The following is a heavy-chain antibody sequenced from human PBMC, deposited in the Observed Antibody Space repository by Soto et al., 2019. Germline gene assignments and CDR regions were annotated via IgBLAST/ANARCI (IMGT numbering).Heavy chain of an antibody. CDR1: GGSISSYY. CDR2: IYYSGST. V-gene: IGHV4-59*08. CDR3: ARSDHYYYDSSGYWDV. J-gene: IGHJ4*02. Sequence: SETLSLTCTVSGGSISSYYWSWIRQPPGKGLEWIGYIYYSGSTNYNPSLKSRLTISVDTSKNQFSLKLSSVTAADTAVYYCARSDHYYYDSSGYWDVWGQGSLVTGSS. D-gene: IGHD3-22*01.